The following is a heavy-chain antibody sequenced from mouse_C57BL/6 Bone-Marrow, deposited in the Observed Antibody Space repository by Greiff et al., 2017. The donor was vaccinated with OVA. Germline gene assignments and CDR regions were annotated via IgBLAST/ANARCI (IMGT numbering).Heavy chain of an antibody. CDR1: GYAFTNYL. J-gene: IGHJ3*01. CDR2: INPGSGGT. D-gene: IGHD2-5*01. CDR3: TIRYSNYAY. Sequence: QVQLQQSGAELVRPGTSVKVSCKASGYAFTNYLIEWVKQRPGQGLEWIGVINPGSGGTNYNEKFKGKATLTADKSSSTAYMQLSSLTSEDSAVYFCTIRYSNYAYWGQGTLVTVSA. V-gene: IGHV1-54*01.